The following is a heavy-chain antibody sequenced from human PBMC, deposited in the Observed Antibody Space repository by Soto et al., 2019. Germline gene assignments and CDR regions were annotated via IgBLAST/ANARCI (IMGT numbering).Heavy chain of an antibody. CDR1: GVSINNDDW. Sequence: SETLSLTCAVSGVSINNDDWWAWVRQPPGKGLEWIGEIFYSGSYKYNPSLKTRVSISADKSKNQFSLNLHSVTAADPAVYYCARRPGVLKANILSPYYWGQGTLVTVSS. CDR2: IFYSGSY. V-gene: IGHV4-4*02. CDR3: ARRPGVLKANILSPYY. D-gene: IGHD3-9*01. J-gene: IGHJ1*01.